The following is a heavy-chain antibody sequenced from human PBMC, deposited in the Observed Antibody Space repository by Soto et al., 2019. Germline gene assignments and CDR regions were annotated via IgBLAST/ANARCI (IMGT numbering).Heavy chain of an antibody. CDR1: GFTFDDYG. Sequence: GGSLRLSCAASGFTFDDYGMSWVRQAPGKGLEWVYGINWNGGSTGYADSVKGRFTISRDNAKNSLYLQMNSLRAEDTAVYYCAKEEAVAGLYYYGMDVWGQGTTVTVSS. J-gene: IGHJ6*02. D-gene: IGHD6-19*01. CDR2: INWNGGST. CDR3: AKEEAVAGLYYYGMDV. V-gene: IGHV3-20*04.